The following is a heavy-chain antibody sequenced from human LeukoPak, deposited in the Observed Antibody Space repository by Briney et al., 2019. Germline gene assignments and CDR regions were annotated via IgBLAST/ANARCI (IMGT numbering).Heavy chain of an antibody. CDR3: ARGLGLVRVDY. J-gene: IGHJ4*02. V-gene: IGHV1-8*02. CDR1: GGTFSSYA. Sequence: ASVKVSCEASGGTFSSYAISWVRQATGQGLEWMGWMNPNSGNTGYAQKFQGRVTMTRNTSISTAYMELSSLRSEDTAVYYCARGLGLVRVDYWGQGTLVTVSS. CDR2: MNPNSGNT. D-gene: IGHD6-19*01.